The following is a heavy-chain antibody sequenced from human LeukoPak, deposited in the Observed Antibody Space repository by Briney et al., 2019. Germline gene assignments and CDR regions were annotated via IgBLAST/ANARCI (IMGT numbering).Heavy chain of an antibody. CDR2: IYYSGST. V-gene: IGHV4-61*01. CDR1: GGSVSGGSYY. Sequence: SETLSLTCTVSGGSVSGGSYYWSWIRQPPGKGLEWIGYIYYSGSTNYNPSLKSRVTISVDTSKNQFSLRLSSVTAADTAVYYCARGLGYSYGYSDYWGQGTLVTVSS. CDR3: ARGLGYSYGYSDY. J-gene: IGHJ4*02. D-gene: IGHD5-18*01.